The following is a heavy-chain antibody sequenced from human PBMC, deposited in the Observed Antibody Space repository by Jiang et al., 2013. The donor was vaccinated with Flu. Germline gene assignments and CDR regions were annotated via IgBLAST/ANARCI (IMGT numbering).Heavy chain of an antibody. CDR1: GFTFSSYS. J-gene: IGHJ4*02. CDR3: ARDGDSGYDRYFDY. Sequence: VQLVESGGGLVKPGGSLRLSCAASGFTFSSYSMNWVRQAPGKGLEWVSSISSSSSYIYYADSVKGRFTISRDNAKNSLYLQMNSLRAEDTAVYYCARDGDSGYDRYFDYWGQGTLVTVSS. V-gene: IGHV3-21*01. D-gene: IGHD5-12*01. CDR2: ISSSSSYI.